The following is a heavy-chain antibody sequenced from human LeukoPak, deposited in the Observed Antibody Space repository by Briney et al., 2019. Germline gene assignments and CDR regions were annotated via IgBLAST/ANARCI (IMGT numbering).Heavy chain of an antibody. V-gene: IGHV4-59*12. CDR1: GGSISSYY. D-gene: IGHD4-17*01. CDR3: ARAGDPDLGWGYYYYYMDV. Sequence: PSEALSLTCTVSGGSISSYYWSWIRQPPGKGLEWIGYISYSGSTNYNPSLKSRVTISVDTSKNQFSLKLSSVTAADTAVYYCARAGDPDLGWGYYYYYMDVWGKGTTVTVSS. J-gene: IGHJ6*03. CDR2: ISYSGST.